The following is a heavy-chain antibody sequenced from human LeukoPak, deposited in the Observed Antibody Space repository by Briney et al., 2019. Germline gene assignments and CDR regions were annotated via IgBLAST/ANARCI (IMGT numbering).Heavy chain of an antibody. Sequence: GGSLRLSCAVSGFTVSSNYMTWVRQAPGKGLEWVSLIYSGGSTYYADSVKGRFTISRDNSKNTLYLQMNSLRAEDTAVYYCARSDSSGYPIDYWGQGTLVTVSS. V-gene: IGHV3-53*01. J-gene: IGHJ4*02. D-gene: IGHD3-22*01. CDR3: ARSDSSGYPIDY. CDR1: GFTVSSNY. CDR2: IYSGGST.